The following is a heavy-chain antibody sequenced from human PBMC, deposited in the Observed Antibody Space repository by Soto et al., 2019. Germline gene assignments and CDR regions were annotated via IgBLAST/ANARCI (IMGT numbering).Heavy chain of an antibody. Sequence: EVQLVESGGGLVQPGESLRLSCAASGFTFSYYWMHWVRQAPGKGLVWVSRIHSDGSSTTYADSVKGRFTISRDNARNTVYLQMNRVRVEDTAVYYCARGDRGAFDIWGQGTVVTVSS. CDR1: GFTFSYYW. CDR2: IHSDGSST. CDR3: ARGDRGAFDI. D-gene: IGHD1-26*01. J-gene: IGHJ3*02. V-gene: IGHV3-74*01.